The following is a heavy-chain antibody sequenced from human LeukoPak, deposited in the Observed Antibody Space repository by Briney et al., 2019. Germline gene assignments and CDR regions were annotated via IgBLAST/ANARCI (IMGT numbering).Heavy chain of an antibody. CDR3: AREFGTYYYDSSGYYPNNWFDP. CDR2: INPNSGGT. J-gene: IGHJ5*02. CDR1: GYTFTGYY. D-gene: IGHD3-22*01. V-gene: IGHV1-2*02. Sequence: APVKVSCKASGYTFTGYYMHWVRPAPGQGLEWMGWINPNSGGTNYAQKFQGRVTMTRDTSISTAYMELSRLRSDDTAVYYCAREFGTYYYDSSGYYPNNWFDPWGQGTLDTVSS.